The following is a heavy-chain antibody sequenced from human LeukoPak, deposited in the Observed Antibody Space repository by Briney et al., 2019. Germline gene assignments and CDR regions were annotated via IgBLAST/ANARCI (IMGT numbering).Heavy chain of an antibody. J-gene: IGHJ5*02. CDR3: ARPTGPNWFDP. Sequence: ASVKVSCKASGYTFTSYGISWVRQAPGQGVEWMGWISAYNGNTNYAQKLQGRVTMTTDPSTSTDYMELRSLRSDDTAVYYCARPTGPNWFDPWGQGTLVTVSS. CDR1: GYTFTSYG. V-gene: IGHV1-18*01. CDR2: ISAYNGNT.